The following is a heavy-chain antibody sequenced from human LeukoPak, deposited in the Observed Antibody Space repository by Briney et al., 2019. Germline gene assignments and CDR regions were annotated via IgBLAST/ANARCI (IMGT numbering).Heavy chain of an antibody. CDR2: IYTSGST. CDR3: ARELSWFGELEVNFDY. J-gene: IGHJ4*02. V-gene: IGHV4-4*07. D-gene: IGHD3-10*01. Sequence: SETLSLTCTVSGGSISSYYWSWVRQPAGKGLEWIGRIYTSGSTNYNPSLKSRVAMSVDTSKNQFSLKLSSVTAADTAVYYCARELSWFGELEVNFDYWGQGTLVTVSS. CDR1: GGSISSYY.